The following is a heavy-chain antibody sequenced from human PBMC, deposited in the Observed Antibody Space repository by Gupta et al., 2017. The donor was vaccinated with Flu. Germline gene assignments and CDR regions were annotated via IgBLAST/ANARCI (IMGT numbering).Heavy chain of an antibody. D-gene: IGHD3-22*01. J-gene: IGHJ6*02. Sequence: QVQLVESGGGVVQPGRSLRLSCAASGFTFSTSGMHWVRQAPGKGLEWVAVIWYDGSNKYYGESVKGRFTISRDNSKNTLYLQMNSLRAEDTAVYYCATGTTYYYDSSGSQIYYYGMDVWGQGTTVTVS. V-gene: IGHV3-33*01. CDR3: ATGTTYYYDSSGSQIYYYGMDV. CDR1: GFTFSTSG. CDR2: IWYDGSNK.